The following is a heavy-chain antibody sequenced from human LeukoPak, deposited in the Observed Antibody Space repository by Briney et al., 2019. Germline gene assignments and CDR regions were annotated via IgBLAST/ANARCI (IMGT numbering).Heavy chain of an antibody. Sequence: GRSPRLSCAASGFTFSSYGMHWVRQAPGKGLEWVAVISYDGSNKYYADSVKGRFTISRDNSKNTLYLQMNSLRAEDTAVYYCVKDRESGNGVWDAFDIWGQGTTVIVSS. CDR2: ISYDGSNK. CDR1: GFTFSSYG. V-gene: IGHV3-30*18. J-gene: IGHJ3*02. D-gene: IGHD1-26*01. CDR3: VKDRESGNGVWDAFDI.